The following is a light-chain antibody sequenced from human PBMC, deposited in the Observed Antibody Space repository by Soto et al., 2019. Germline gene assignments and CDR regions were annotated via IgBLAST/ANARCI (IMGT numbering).Light chain of an antibody. CDR3: QHYVTSPLT. Sequence: DIVMTQSPGTLSLSPVERATLSCMASQSVSTTYLAWYQQKPVQAPRLLIYAASSRATGVPCRFSGSGSGTDFTLTISRLQPEDFAVYYCQHYVTSPLTFGGGTKVDIK. CDR2: AAS. CDR1: QSVSTTY. V-gene: IGKV3-20*01. J-gene: IGKJ4*01.